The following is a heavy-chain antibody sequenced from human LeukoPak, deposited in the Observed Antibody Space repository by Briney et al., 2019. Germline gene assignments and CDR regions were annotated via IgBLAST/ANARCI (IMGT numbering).Heavy chain of an antibody. CDR3: ARGGVKACDY. Sequence: SETLSLTCAVYGGSFSGYYWSWIRQPPGKGLEWIGEVNHSGSTNYNPSLKSRVTISVDTSKNQFSLKLSSVTAADTAVYYCARGGVKACDYWGQGTLVTVSS. J-gene: IGHJ4*02. V-gene: IGHV4-34*01. CDR1: GGSFSGYY. D-gene: IGHD3-10*01. CDR2: VNHSGST.